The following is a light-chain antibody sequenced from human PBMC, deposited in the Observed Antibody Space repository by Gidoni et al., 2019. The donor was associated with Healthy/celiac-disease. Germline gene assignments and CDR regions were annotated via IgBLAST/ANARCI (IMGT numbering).Light chain of an antibody. J-gene: IGKJ4*01. Sequence: AIQLTQSPSSLSASVGDRVTITCRASQGISSALVWYQQKPGKAPKLLIYDASSLESGVPSRFSGSGSGTDFTLTISSLQPEDFATYYCQQFNSYPALTFGGGTKVEIK. CDR3: QQFNSYPALT. CDR2: DAS. CDR1: QGISSA. V-gene: IGKV1-13*02.